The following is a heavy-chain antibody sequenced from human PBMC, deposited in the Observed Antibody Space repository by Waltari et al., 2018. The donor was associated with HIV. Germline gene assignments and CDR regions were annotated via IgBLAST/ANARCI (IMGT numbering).Heavy chain of an antibody. Sequence: QVQLQESGPGLVKPSETLSLTCTVSGGSISSYYWSWIRQPPGKGLEWIGYIYYSGSTNYNPSLKSRVTISVDTSKNQFSLKLSSVTAADTAVYYCARDGGYDFWSGYYNGNWFDPWGQGTLVTVSS. CDR1: GGSISSYY. V-gene: IGHV4-59*01. J-gene: IGHJ5*02. CDR3: ARDGGYDFWSGYYNGNWFDP. D-gene: IGHD3-3*01. CDR2: IYYSGST.